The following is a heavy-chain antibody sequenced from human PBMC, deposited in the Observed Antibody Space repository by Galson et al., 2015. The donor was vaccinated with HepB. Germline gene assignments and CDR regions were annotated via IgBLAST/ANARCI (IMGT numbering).Heavy chain of an antibody. CDR1: GGSISSSSYY. D-gene: IGHD4-17*01. CDR3: ARDSGYGDHSDY. CDR2: IYYSGST. J-gene: IGHJ4*02. Sequence: ETLSLTCTVSGGSISSSSYYWGWIRQPPGKGLEWIGSIYYSGSTYYNPSLKSRVTISVDTSKNQFSLKLSSVTAADTAVYYCARDSGYGDHSDYWGQGTLVTASS. V-gene: IGHV4-39*07.